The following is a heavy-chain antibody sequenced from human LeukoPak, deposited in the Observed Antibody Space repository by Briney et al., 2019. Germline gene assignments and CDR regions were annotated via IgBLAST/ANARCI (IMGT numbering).Heavy chain of an antibody. V-gene: IGHV7-4-1*01. Sequence: GASVKVSCKASGYSFTSYAMNWVRQAPGQGLEWMGWINTNTGNPTYAQGFTGRFVFSLDTSVSTAYLQIGSLKAEDTAVYYCARDWPPSIAAHNYFDYWGQGTLVTVSS. CDR2: INTNTGNP. CDR3: ARDWPPSIAAHNYFDY. J-gene: IGHJ4*02. D-gene: IGHD6-6*01. CDR1: GYSFTSYA.